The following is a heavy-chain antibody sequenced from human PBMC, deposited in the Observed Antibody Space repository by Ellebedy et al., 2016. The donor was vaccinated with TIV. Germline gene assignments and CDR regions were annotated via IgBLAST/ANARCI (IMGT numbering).Heavy chain of an antibody. V-gene: IGHV3-48*04. CDR1: GFTFSSYS. D-gene: IGHD4-17*01. J-gene: IGHJ6*02. CDR2: TSSTSSRI. Sequence: GESLKISCAASGFTFSSYSMNWVRQAPGKGLEWISYTSSTSSRIYYADSVKGRSTVSGDNAKNSLFLQMNSLRAEDTAVYYCAREGTTVTTYGVDVWGQGTTVTVSS. CDR3: AREGTTVTTYGVDV.